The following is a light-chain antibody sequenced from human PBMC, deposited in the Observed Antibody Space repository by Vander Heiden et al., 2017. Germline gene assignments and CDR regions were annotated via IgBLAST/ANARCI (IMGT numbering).Light chain of an antibody. CDR1: QSVSSY. CDR3: QQRSNWPPLT. V-gene: IGKV3-11*01. CDR2: DAS. J-gene: IGKJ4*01. Sequence: EIVLTPSPATLSLSPGERATLSCRASQSVSSYLAWYQQKPGQAPRLLIYDASQRATGIPARFSGSGSGTDFTLTISSLEPEDSAVYYCQQRSNWPPLTFGGGTKVEI.